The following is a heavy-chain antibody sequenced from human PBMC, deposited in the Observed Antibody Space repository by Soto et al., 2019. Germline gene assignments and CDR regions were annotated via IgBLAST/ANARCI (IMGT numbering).Heavy chain of an antibody. J-gene: IGHJ4*02. CDR3: ARAKQSYYDTSGYYSYLH. Sequence: GGSLRLSCAASVFTFDEYALTWVRQAPGKGLEWVAGINWNGGSKGYADSVKGRFTISRDNAKSSLYLQMNNLRAEDTAFYFCARAKQSYYDTSGYYSYLHWGQGA. CDR1: VFTFDEYA. CDR2: INWNGGSK. V-gene: IGHV3-20*04. D-gene: IGHD3-22*01.